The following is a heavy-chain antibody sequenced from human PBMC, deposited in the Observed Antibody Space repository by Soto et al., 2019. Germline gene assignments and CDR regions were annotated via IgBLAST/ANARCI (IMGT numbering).Heavy chain of an antibody. V-gene: IGHV3-72*01. Sequence: EVQLVESGGGLVQPGGSLRLSCAASGFTFSDHYMDWVRQAPGKGLEWVGRSRNKANSYTTQYAASVKDRFTISRDDSTNSLYLQMSSLKTEDTAVYYCARVRSSSYDCWGQGTLVTVSS. CDR2: SRNKANSYTT. CDR3: ARVRSSSYDC. D-gene: IGHD6-6*01. CDR1: GFTFSDHY. J-gene: IGHJ4*02.